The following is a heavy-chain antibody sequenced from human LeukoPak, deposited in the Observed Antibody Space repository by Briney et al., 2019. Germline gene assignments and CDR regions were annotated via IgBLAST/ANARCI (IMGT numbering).Heavy chain of an antibody. J-gene: IGHJ3*02. CDR2: IYYSGST. V-gene: IGHV4-31*03. CDR1: GGSISSGDYY. D-gene: IGHD3-10*01. CDR3: ARDYLSAYGSGSPGYDAFDI. Sequence: PSQTLSLTCTVSGGSISSGDYYWSWIRQHPGKGLEWVGYIYYSGSTYYNPSLKSRVTISVDTSKNQFSLKLSSVTAADTAVYYCARDYLSAYGSGSPGYDAFDIWGQGTMVTVSS.